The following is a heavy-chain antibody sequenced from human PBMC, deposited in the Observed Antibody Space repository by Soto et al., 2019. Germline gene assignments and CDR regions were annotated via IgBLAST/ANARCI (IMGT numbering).Heavy chain of an antibody. J-gene: IGHJ6*02. CDR1: GGSFRNYY. V-gene: IGHV4-34*01. CDR3: ARSRLRANCSSTSCSRPYYYYYGMDV. D-gene: IGHD2-2*01. Sequence: LSLTCGVYGGSFRNYYWIWVRQPPGKGLEWIGEVNHSGEATYNPSLQSRITISLDTSKNQFSLKLSSVTAADTAVYYCARSRLRANCSSTSCSRPYYYYYGMDVWGQGTTVTVSS. CDR2: VNHSGEA.